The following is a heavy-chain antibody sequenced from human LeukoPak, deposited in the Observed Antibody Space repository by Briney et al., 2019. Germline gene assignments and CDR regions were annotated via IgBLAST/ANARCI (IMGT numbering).Heavy chain of an antibody. Sequence: PGGSLRLSCAASGFTFSSYSMNWVRQAPGKGPELVSSLSSSSSYIYYADSVKGRFTISRDNAKNSLYLQMNSLRAEDTAVYYCARRDCSSTSCYTNNWFDPWGQGTLVTVSS. D-gene: IGHD2-2*02. CDR2: LSSSSSYI. CDR1: GFTFSSYS. CDR3: ARRDCSSTSCYTNNWFDP. J-gene: IGHJ5*02. V-gene: IGHV3-21*01.